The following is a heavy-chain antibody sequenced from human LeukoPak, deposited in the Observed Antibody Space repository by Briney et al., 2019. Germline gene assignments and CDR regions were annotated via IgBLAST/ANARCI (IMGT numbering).Heavy chain of an antibody. J-gene: IGHJ4*02. CDR1: GCTVSSKY. V-gene: IGHV3-53*01. D-gene: IGHD3-9*01. Sequence: GWSLRLSCAASGCTVSSKYMDWVHQAPGKGLEWVSIIYSSGSTYYADSVKGRFTISRDNSKNTLYLQMNSLRAEDTAVYYCAKDLLPSLRYFDWLFFDYWGQGTLVTVSS. CDR3: AKDLLPSLRYFDWLFFDY. CDR2: IYSSGST.